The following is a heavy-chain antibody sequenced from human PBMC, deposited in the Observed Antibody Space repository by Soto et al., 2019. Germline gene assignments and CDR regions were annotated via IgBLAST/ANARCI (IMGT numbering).Heavy chain of an antibody. V-gene: IGHV5-10-1*01. CDR2: IDPSDSYT. D-gene: IGHD6-13*01. CDR1: GYSFTSYC. Sequence: GESLKISCKGSGYSFTSYCISWVRQMPGKGLEWMGRIDPSDSYTNYSPSFQGHVTISADKSISTAYLQWSSLKASDTAMYYCARRSSWDYYYYYGMDVWGQGTTVTVSS. CDR3: ARRSSWDYYYYYGMDV. J-gene: IGHJ6*02.